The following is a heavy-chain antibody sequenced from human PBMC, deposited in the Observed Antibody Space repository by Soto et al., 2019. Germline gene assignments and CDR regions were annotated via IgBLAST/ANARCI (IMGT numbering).Heavy chain of an antibody. CDR3: ARCPQPPDTADTYAVDV. Sequence: QVQLVQSGTEVKKPGASVKVSCKASGGTFSRSGFHWVRQAPGQGLEWMGMIVPSVDTTNYAQKFQARVTISADQFTSTVDMELRSLRSEDTAVYYCARCPQPPDTADTYAVDVCGQGTRVIVSS. D-gene: IGHD5-18*01. J-gene: IGHJ6*02. CDR2: IVPSVDTT. V-gene: IGHV1-69*18. CDR1: GGTFSRSG.